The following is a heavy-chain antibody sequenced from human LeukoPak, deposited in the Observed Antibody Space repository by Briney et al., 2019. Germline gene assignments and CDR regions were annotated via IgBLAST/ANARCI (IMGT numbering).Heavy chain of an antibody. CDR1: GFTFSNYA. CDR2: ISYDGGNK. V-gene: IGHV3-30-3*01. J-gene: IGHJ6*02. D-gene: IGHD2-2*01. Sequence: RRSLRLSCEASGFTFSNYAMHWVRQAPGKGLEWVAVISYDGGNKYYADTVKGRFTISRYKSENTLYLQMNSLRGEDTAVYYCARDRCSSASCYYYYYGMDVWGQGTTVTVSS. CDR3: ARDRCSSASCYYYYYGMDV.